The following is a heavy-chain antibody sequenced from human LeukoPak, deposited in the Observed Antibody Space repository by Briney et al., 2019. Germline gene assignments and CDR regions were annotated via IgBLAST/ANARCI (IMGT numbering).Heavy chain of an antibody. CDR2: IYYSGST. V-gene: IGHV4-59*01. CDR1: GGSISSYY. Sequence: SETLSLTCTVSGGSISSYYWNWIRQPPGEALEWIGYIYYSGSTNYNPSLKSRVTISVDTSKNQFSLKLSSVTAADTAVYYCARGCSSTSCDPYYYYAMDVWGQGTTVTVSS. J-gene: IGHJ6*02. CDR3: ARGCSSTSCDPYYYYAMDV. D-gene: IGHD2-2*01.